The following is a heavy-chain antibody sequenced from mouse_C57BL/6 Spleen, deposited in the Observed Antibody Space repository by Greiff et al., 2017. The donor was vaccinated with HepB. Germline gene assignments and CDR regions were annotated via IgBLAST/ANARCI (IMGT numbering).Heavy chain of an antibody. CDR1: GYAFSSSW. CDR3: GRWATAPFDY. CDR2: IYPGDGDT. D-gene: IGHD1-2*01. V-gene: IGHV1-82*01. J-gene: IGHJ2*01. Sequence: QVQLQQSGPELVKPGASVKISCKASGYAFSSSWMNWVKQRPGKGLEWIGRIYPGDGDTNYNGKFKGKATLTADKSSSTAYMQLSSLTAEDSAVYFYGRWATAPFDYWGQGTTLTVSS.